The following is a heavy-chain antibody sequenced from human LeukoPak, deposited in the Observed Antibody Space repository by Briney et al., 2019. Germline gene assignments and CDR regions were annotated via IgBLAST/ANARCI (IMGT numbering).Heavy chain of an antibody. D-gene: IGHD3-22*01. CDR1: GYTFTTYG. Sequence: ASVKVSCKASGYTFTTYGISWVRQAPGQGLEWMGWISTYNGNTNYAQKFQGRVTMTTDTSTSTAYLELSRLRSDDTAVYYCARGDYYDSSGFDYWGQGTLVTVSS. V-gene: IGHV1-18*01. CDR3: ARGDYYDSSGFDY. CDR2: ISTYNGNT. J-gene: IGHJ4*02.